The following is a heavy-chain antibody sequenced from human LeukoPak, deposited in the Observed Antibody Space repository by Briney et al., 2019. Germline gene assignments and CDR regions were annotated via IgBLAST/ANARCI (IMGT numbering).Heavy chain of an antibody. CDR3: ARSSGYMSY. D-gene: IGHD3-22*01. Sequence: SETLSLTCTVSPYSISSNYYWGWIRQPPGKGREWIGSIYHSGSTYYNPSLKSPGTISLDTAKNQLSLKVTSVTAADTAVYYCARSSGYMSYWGQGTLVTVSS. CDR1: PYSISSNYY. CDR2: IYHSGST. J-gene: IGHJ4*02. V-gene: IGHV4-38-2*02.